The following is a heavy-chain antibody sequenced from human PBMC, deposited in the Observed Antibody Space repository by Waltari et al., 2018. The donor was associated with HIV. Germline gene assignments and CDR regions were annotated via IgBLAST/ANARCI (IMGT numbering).Heavy chain of an antibody. D-gene: IGHD2-21*02. J-gene: IGHJ4*02. CDR2: VSPTNYI. Sequence: VQLEQYGEGLVKTGGSLRLPCVTLVFDFNPYTLNWIRQAPGKGLDWVSSVSPTNYIYYAYSVRGRFTVSRDNVKKSLYLQMNRLRVDDSALYFCALTDAHFDYWGRGSRVTVSS. CDR1: VFDFNPYT. CDR3: ALTDAHFDY. V-gene: IGHV3-21*02.